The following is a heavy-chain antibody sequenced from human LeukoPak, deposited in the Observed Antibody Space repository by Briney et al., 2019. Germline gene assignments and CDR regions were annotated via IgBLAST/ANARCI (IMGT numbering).Heavy chain of an antibody. Sequence: GGSLRLSCAASGFTFSTYSMNWVRQAPGKGLEWVSYIDTGTSTIYYADSVKGRFTLSRDNAKNSLYVQMNSLRAEDTAIYYCARELIAVAGRAVDYWGQGTLVTVSS. CDR1: GFTFSTYS. CDR2: IDTGTSTI. D-gene: IGHD6-19*01. CDR3: ARELIAVAGRAVDY. V-gene: IGHV3-48*04. J-gene: IGHJ4*02.